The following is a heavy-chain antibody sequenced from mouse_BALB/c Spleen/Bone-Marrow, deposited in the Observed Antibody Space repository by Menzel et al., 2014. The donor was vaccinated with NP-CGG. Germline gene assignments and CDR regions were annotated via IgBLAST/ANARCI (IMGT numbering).Heavy chain of an antibody. CDR2: IDPANGNT. J-gene: IGHJ2*01. CDR3: ARYRLGTYFDY. D-gene: IGHD2-14*01. Sequence: EVKLMESGAELVKPGASVKLSCTASGFNIKDTYMHWVKQRPEQGLEWIGRIDPANGNTKYDPKFQGKATITADTSSITAYLQLSSLTSEDTAVYYCARYRLGTYFDYWGQGTALTVSS. CDR1: GFNIKDTY. V-gene: IGHV14-3*02.